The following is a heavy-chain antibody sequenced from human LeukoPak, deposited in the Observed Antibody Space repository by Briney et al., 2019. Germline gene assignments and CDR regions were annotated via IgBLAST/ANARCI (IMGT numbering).Heavy chain of an antibody. Sequence: PSETLSLTCAVSGYSIRCGYYWGWIRQPPGKGLEWIGSIYHSGSTYYNPSLKSRVTISVDTSKNQFSLKLSSVTAADPAVYYSAREHYDSSGYPPYFDYWGQGTLVTVSS. CDR2: IYHSGST. CDR3: AREHYDSSGYPPYFDY. J-gene: IGHJ4*02. CDR1: GYSIRCGYY. V-gene: IGHV4-38-2*01. D-gene: IGHD3-22*01.